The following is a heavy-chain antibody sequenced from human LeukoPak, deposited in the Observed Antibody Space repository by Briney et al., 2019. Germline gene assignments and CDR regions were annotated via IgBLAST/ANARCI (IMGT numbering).Heavy chain of an antibody. V-gene: IGHV4-59*01. CDR2: IYYSGST. J-gene: IGHJ3*02. CDR3: ARASKVVVITSGAFDI. CDR1: GGSISSYY. Sequence: PSETLSLTCTVSGGSISSYYWSWIRQPPGKGREWIGYIYYSGSTNYNPSLKSRVTISVDTSKNQFSLKLSSVTAADTAVYYCARASKVVVITSGAFDIWGQGTMVTVSS. D-gene: IGHD3-22*01.